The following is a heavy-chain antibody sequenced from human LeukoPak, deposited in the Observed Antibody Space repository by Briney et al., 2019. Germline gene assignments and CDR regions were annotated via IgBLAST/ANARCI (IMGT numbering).Heavy chain of an antibody. V-gene: IGHV1-2*02. J-gene: IGHJ2*01. CDR3: ARHGIDNGYSSGWYFDL. CDR2: INPNSGGT. CDR1: GYTFTGYY. D-gene: IGHD6-19*01. Sequence: ASVKVSCKASGYTFTGYYMHWVRQAPGQGLEWMGWINPNSGGTNYAQKFQGRVTMTRDTSISTAYMELSRLRSDDTAVYYCARHGIDNGYSSGWYFDLWGRGTLVTVSS.